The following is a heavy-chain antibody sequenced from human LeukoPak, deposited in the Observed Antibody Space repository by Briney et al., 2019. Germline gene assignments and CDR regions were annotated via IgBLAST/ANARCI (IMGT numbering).Heavy chain of an antibody. J-gene: IGHJ4*02. CDR1: GFTFSSYW. V-gene: IGHV3-74*01. CDR2: INSDGSSK. CDR3: ARETAAAGDYYFDY. Sequence: PGGPLRLSCAASGFTFSSYWMHWVRQAPGKGLVWVSRINSDGSSKSYADSVKGRFTISRDNAKNTLYLQMNSLRAEDTAVYYCARETAAAGDYYFDYWGQGTLVTVSS. D-gene: IGHD6-13*01.